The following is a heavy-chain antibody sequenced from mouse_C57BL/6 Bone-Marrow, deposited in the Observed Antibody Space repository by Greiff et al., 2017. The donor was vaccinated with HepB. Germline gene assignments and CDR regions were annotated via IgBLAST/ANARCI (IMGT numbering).Heavy chain of an antibody. CDR1: GFSFNTYA. D-gene: IGHD3-3*01. V-gene: IGHV10-1*01. Sequence: EVKLEESGGGLVQPKGSLKLSCAASGFSFNTYAMNWVRQAPGKGLEWVARIRSKSNNYATYYADSVKDRFTISRDDSESMLYLQMNNLKTEDTAMYYCVRHPLGAYWGQGTLVTVSA. CDR2: IRSKSNNYAT. J-gene: IGHJ3*01. CDR3: VRHPLGAY.